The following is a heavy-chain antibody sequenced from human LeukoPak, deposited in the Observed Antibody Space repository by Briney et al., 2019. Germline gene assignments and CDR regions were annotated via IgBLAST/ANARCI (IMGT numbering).Heavy chain of an antibody. D-gene: IGHD5-12*01. Sequence: GGSLRLSCAASGFTFSSYDMHWVRQATGKGLEWVSAIGTAGDTYYPGSVKGRFTISRENAKSSLYLQMNSLRAGDTAVYYCARAAPREGGGYVGYYYYYGMDVWGQGTTVTVSS. CDR1: GFTFSSYD. CDR2: IGTAGDT. CDR3: ARAAPREGGGYVGYYYYYGMDV. V-gene: IGHV3-13*01. J-gene: IGHJ6*02.